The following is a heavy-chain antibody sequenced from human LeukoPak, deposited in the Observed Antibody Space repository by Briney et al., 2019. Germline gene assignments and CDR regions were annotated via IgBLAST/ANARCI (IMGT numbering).Heavy chain of an antibody. J-gene: IGHJ4*02. CDR1: GFTFSSYA. Sequence: PGGSLRLSCAASGFTFSSYAMSWVRQAPGKGLEWVSAISGSGGSTYYADSVKGRFTISRDNSKNTLYLQMNSLRAEDTAVYYCAKNLHYDYVWGSYPLDYWGQGTLDTVSS. CDR3: AKNLHYDYVWGSYPLDY. D-gene: IGHD3-16*02. CDR2: ISGSGGST. V-gene: IGHV3-23*01.